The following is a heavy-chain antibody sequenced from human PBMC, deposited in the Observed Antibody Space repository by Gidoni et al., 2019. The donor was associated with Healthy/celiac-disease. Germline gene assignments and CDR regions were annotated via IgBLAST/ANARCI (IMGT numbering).Heavy chain of an antibody. CDR2: ISSSSSYI. D-gene: IGHD1-26*01. V-gene: IGHV3-21*01. J-gene: IGHJ4*02. CDR3: ARDRRVVGATSGGAY. CDR1: GFTCSSYS. Sequence: EVQLVESGGGLVKPGGSLRLSCAASGFTCSSYSMNWVRQAPGKGLEWVSSISSSSSYIYYADPVKGRFTISRDNAKNSLYLQMNSLRAEDTAVYYCARDRRVVGATSGGAYWGQGTLVTVSS.